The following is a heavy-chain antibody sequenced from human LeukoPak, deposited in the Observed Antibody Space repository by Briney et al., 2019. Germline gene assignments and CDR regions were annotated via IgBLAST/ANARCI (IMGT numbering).Heavy chain of an antibody. J-gene: IGHJ4*02. V-gene: IGHV1-24*01. Sequence: GASVKVSCKVSGYTLTELSMHWVRQAPGKGLEWMGGFDPEDSETIYAQKFQGRVTMTEDTSTDTAYMELSSLRSEDTAVYYCATHVVVPAATQGYFDYWGQGTLVTVSS. CDR3: ATHVVVPAATQGYFDY. CDR1: GYTLTELS. CDR2: FDPEDSET. D-gene: IGHD2-2*01.